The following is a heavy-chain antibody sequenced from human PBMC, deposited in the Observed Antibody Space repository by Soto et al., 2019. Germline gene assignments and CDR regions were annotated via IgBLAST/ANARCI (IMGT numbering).Heavy chain of an antibody. J-gene: IGHJ6*02. V-gene: IGHV5-10-1*01. Sequence: GESLKTSCKGSGYSFTSYWISWVRQMPGKGLEWMGRSDPSDSYTHYSPSLQGHATISADKSISTAYLHWSSLSASDTPIYYGATSYSGMDVWGQGTTVTVSS. CDR2: SDPSDSYT. CDR1: GYSFTSYW. CDR3: ATSYSGMDV.